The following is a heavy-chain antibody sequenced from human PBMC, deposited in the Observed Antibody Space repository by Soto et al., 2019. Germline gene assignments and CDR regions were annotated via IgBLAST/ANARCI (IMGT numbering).Heavy chain of an antibody. V-gene: IGHV1-24*01. CDR3: ATDRPPTIQLWAGDYYYGMDV. CDR2: FDPEDGET. Sequence: ASVKVSCMVSGYTLTELSMNWVRQAPGKGLEWMGGFDPEDGETIYAQKFQGRVTMTEDTSTDTAYMELSSLRSEDTAVYYCATDRPPTIQLWAGDYYYGMDVWGQGTTVTVSS. J-gene: IGHJ6*02. D-gene: IGHD5-18*01. CDR1: GYTLTELS.